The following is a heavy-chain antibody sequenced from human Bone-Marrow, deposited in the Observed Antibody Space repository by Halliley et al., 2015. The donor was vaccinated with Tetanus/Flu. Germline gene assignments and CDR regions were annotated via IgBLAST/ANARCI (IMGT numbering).Heavy chain of an antibody. CDR1: NYSISSDDY. V-gene: IGHV4-38-2*02. Sequence: TLSLTCTVSNYSISSDDYWGWIRQLPGVGLEWIGSIYYSGSTHYNPSFRSRVTMSIDPSKNQFSLKLSYGTAADTALYYCARNGSRRAHSVPSVFDSWGQGTLVPVSS. D-gene: IGHD1-26*01. J-gene: IGHJ3*02. CDR3: ARNGSRRAHSVPSVFDS. CDR2: IYYSGST.